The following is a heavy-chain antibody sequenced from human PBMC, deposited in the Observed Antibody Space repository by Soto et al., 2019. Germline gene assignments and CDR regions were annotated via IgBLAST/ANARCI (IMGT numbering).Heavy chain of an antibody. CDR1: GGSIATPGYS. J-gene: IGHJ6*02. D-gene: IGHD3-10*01. CDR2: VYHNLNA. Sequence: SETLSLTCTVSGGSIATPGYSWSWIRQPPGKAPDCIGYVYHNLNAYPNPSLNSRVTNSLDGAKNQFSFKMTSVTAADTGLYYCAARPYYYYGLDVWCRGTTVAVSS. V-gene: IGHV4-30-2*01. CDR3: AARPYYYYGLDV.